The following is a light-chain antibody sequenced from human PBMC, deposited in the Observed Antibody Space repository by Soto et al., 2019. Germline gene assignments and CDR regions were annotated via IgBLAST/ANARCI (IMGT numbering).Light chain of an antibody. CDR3: QRYGTPTEP. Sequence: EIVLTQSPATLSLSPGERATLSCRASQSVSSYLAWYQQKPGQAPRLLIYDASNRATGIPDRFSGSGSGTDFTLTISRLETEDLVGYECQRYGTPTEPSGQGTKVDIK. V-gene: IGKV3-11*01. J-gene: IGKJ1*01. CDR2: DAS. CDR1: QSVSSY.